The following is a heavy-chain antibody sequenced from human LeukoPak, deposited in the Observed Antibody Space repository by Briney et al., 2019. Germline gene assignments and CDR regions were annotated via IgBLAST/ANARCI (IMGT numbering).Heavy chain of an antibody. Sequence: GGSLRLSCAASGFTFNNYAMSWVRQAPGRGLEWVSAISSGGDYTNSADSVKGRFTISRDNSRNTLYLQMNSLRAEDTAVYYCAKDRASGSGSYSYRGFDHWGQGTLVTVSS. CDR1: GFTFNNYA. D-gene: IGHD6-19*01. CDR3: AKDRASGSGSYSYRGFDH. CDR2: ISSGGDYT. J-gene: IGHJ5*02. V-gene: IGHV3-23*01.